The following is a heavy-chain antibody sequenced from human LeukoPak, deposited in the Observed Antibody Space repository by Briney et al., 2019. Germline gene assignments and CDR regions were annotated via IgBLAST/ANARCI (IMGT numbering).Heavy chain of an antibody. D-gene: IGHD3-10*01. CDR2: IYYSGNT. Sequence: SETLSLTCTVSGVSISSSNSYWGWIRQPPGKGLEWIGSIYYSGNTYYNASLKSRVTISVDTSKNQFSLKLSSVTAADTAVYYCARYYGSGSYPPLYYYYYMDVWGKGTTVTVSS. CDR1: GVSISSSNSY. CDR3: ARYYGSGSYPPLYYYYYMDV. V-gene: IGHV4-39*07. J-gene: IGHJ6*03.